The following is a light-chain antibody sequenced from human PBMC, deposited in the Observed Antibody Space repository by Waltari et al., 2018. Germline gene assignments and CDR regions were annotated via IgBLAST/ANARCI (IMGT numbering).Light chain of an antibody. J-gene: IGLJ1*01. CDR2: DTT. CDR3: QSYDSSLSGWRV. CDR1: TSNTGADYA. V-gene: IGLV1-40*01. Sequence: QSVLTQPPSVSGAPGQRVTISCTGGTSNTGADYAVHWYQQLPGTAPKLLIFDTTNRPSGVPNRFSGSKSGTSAFLAITGLQPEDEADYYCQSYDSSLSGWRVFGTGTKVTVL.